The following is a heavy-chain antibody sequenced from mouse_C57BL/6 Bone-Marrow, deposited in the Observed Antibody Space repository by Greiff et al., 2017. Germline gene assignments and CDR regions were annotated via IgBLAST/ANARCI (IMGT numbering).Heavy chain of an antibody. CDR2: IRNKANGYTT. CDR1: GFTFTDYY. Sequence: EVKLVESGGGLVQPGGSLSLSCAASGFTFTDYYMSWVRQPPGKALEWLGFIRNKANGYTTEYSASVKGRFTISRDNSQSILYLQMNALRAEDSATYYCARYRGYDLYYFDYWGQGTTLTVSS. D-gene: IGHD2-2*01. J-gene: IGHJ2*01. CDR3: ARYRGYDLYYFDY. V-gene: IGHV7-3*01.